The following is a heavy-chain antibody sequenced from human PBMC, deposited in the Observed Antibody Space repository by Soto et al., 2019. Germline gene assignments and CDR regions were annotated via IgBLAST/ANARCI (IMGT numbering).Heavy chain of an antibody. V-gene: IGHV4-59*01. CDR2: SYYSGST. CDR1: GGSISSYY. J-gene: IGHJ4*02. CDR3: ARAPYSGYDLDY. Sequence: QVQLQESGPGLVKPSETLSLTCTVSGGSISSYYWSWIRQPPGKGLEWIGYSYYSGSTKYNPALKSRVTIRVDTAKNQFSLKLSSVTAEDTAVYYCARAPYSGYDLDYWGPGTLVTVSS. D-gene: IGHD5-12*01.